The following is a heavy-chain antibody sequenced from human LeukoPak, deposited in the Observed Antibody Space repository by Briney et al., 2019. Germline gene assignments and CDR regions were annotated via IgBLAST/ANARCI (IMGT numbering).Heavy chain of an antibody. D-gene: IGHD2-15*01. Sequence: ASVKVSCKAYGYTFTAYYLHWVRQAPGKGLEWTGGFDPEHGETVYAQKFQGRLTMTEDTSTHTAYMELSSLRSDDTAVYYCATDPVGYCNANGCYSVDYWGQGTLVTVSS. CDR3: ATDPVGYCNANGCYSVDY. J-gene: IGHJ4*02. CDR2: FDPEHGET. V-gene: IGHV1-24*01. CDR1: GYTFTAYY.